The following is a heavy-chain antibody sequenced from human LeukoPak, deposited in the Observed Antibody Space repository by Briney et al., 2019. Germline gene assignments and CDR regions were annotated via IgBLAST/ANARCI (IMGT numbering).Heavy chain of an antibody. V-gene: IGHV3-23*01. CDR2: ISGSGGST. D-gene: IGHD3-22*01. J-gene: IGHJ4*02. CDR3: ATTLDYYDSSGYVMYYFNY. Sequence: GGSLRLSCAASGFTFSSYAMSWVRQAPGKGLEWVSAISGSGGSTYYADSVKGRFTISRDNSKNTLYLQMNSLRAEDTAVYYCATTLDYYDSSGYVMYYFNYWGQGTLVTVSS. CDR1: GFTFSSYA.